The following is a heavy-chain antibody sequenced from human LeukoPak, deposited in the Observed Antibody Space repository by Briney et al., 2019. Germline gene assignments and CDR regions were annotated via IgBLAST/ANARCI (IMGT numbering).Heavy chain of an antibody. CDR3: ASLSYCSSTSCPQGY. D-gene: IGHD2-2*01. Sequence: ASVKVSCKASGYTFTGYYMHWVRQVPGQGLEWMGWINPNSGGTNYAQKFQGRVTMTRDTSISTAYMELSRLRSDDTAVYYCASLSYCSSTSCPQGYWGQGTLVTVSS. CDR1: GYTFTGYY. CDR2: INPNSGGT. V-gene: IGHV1-2*02. J-gene: IGHJ4*02.